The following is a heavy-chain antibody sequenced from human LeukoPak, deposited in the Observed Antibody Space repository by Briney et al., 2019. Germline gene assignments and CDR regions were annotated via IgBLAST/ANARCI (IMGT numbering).Heavy chain of an antibody. D-gene: IGHD3-10*01. CDR3: ARVLNPWFGEFAFDY. Sequence: SETLSLTCTVSGGSISSSSYYWGWIRQPPGKGLEWIGSIYYSGSTNYNPSLKSRLTISLDTSKNQFSLKLSSVTAADTAVYYCARVLNPWFGEFAFDYWGQGALVIVSS. CDR2: IYYSGST. CDR1: GGSISSSSYY. V-gene: IGHV4-39*07. J-gene: IGHJ4*02.